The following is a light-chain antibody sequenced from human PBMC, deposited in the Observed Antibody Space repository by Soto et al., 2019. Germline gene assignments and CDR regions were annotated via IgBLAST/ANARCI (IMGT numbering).Light chain of an antibody. Sequence: QSALTQPPSASGSPGQSVTISCTGTSSDVGGYNYVSWYQQYPGRAPKLMIYEVTKRPSGVPDRFSGSKSGNTASLTVSGLQAEDEADYCCSSYAASNNLNLVSGGGTQMAVL. CDR2: EVT. V-gene: IGLV2-8*01. J-gene: IGLJ7*01. CDR1: SSDVGGYNY. CDR3: SSYAASNNLNLV.